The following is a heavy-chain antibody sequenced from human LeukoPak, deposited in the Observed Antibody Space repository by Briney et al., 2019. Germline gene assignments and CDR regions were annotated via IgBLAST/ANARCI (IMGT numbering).Heavy chain of an antibody. CDR1: GYTFTGYY. J-gene: IGHJ4*02. CDR2: INPTSGGT. CDR3: AKGLTPGENVNDC. V-gene: IGHV1-2*02. Sequence: GASVKVSCKASGYTFTGYYMHWVRQAPGQGPEWMGWINPTSGGTNYAQKFQDRVTMTRDMSITTVYMELSSLRLDDTAVYYCAKGLTPGENVNDCWGQGTLVTVSS. D-gene: IGHD2-15*01.